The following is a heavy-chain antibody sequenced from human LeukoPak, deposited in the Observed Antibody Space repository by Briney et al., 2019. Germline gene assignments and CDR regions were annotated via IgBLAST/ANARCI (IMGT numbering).Heavy chain of an antibody. V-gene: IGHV4-39*01. J-gene: IGHJ4*02. D-gene: IGHD3-10*01. Sequence: PSETLSLTCTVSGGSITSSSYYWGWIRQPPGKGLEWIGSISYSGSTYYNPSLKSRVTISVDTSKNQFSLKLSSVTAADTAVYYCARQRRYYGSGSYFPFDYWGQGTLVTVSS. CDR2: ISYSGST. CDR3: ARQRRYYGSGSYFPFDY. CDR1: GGSITSSSYY.